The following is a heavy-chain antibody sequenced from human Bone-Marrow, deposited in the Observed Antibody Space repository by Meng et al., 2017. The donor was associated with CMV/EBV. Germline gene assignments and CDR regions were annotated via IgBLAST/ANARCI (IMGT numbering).Heavy chain of an antibody. CDR3: ARDLERGLPDY. Sequence: GESLKISCAASAFIFSSFEMNWVRQAPGKGLEWVANIKQDGSEKYYVDSVKGRFTISRDNAKNSLYLQMNSLRAEDTAVYYCARDLERGLPDYWGQGTLVTVSS. V-gene: IGHV3-7*01. J-gene: IGHJ4*02. CDR1: AFIFSSFE. CDR2: IKQDGSEK.